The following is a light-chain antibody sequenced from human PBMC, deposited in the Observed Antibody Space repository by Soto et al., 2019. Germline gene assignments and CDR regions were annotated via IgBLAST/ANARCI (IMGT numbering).Light chain of an antibody. CDR2: DVS. V-gene: IGLV2-14*01. CDR1: SSDVGGYNF. Sequence: QSALTPPASVSGSPGQSITISCTGTSSDVGGYNFVSWYQQHPGKAPKLIIYDVSNRPSGVSYRFSGSKSGNTASLTISGLQAEDEADYYCSSYTGRTTNVFGTGTKVTVL. J-gene: IGLJ1*01. CDR3: SSYTGRTTNV.